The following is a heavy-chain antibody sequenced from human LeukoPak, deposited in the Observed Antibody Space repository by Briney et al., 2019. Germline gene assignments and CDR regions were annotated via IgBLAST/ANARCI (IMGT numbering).Heavy chain of an antibody. V-gene: IGHV3-53*05. CDR3: ARDIYGSGKNWFDP. CDR2: IYSGGST. D-gene: IGHD3-10*01. J-gene: IGHJ5*02. CDR1: GFTVSSNY. Sequence: PGGSLRLSCAASGFTVSSNYMSWVRQAPGKGLEWVSVIYSGGSTYYSDSVKGRFTISRDNSKNTLYLQMNSLRAEDTAVYYCARDIYGSGKNWFDPWGQGTLVTVSS.